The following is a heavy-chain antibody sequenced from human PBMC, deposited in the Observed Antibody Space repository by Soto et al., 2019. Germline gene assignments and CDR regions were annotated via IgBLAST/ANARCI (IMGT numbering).Heavy chain of an antibody. CDR1: GGSISSNY. D-gene: IGHD3-10*01. J-gene: IGHJ4*02. CDR2: IYYSGST. Sequence: QVQLQESGPGLVKPSETLSLMCTVSGGSISSNYWSWIRQPPGKGLEYIGYIYYSGSTNYNPSLQSRVTISVATSKNQFSLKLSSVTAADTAVYYCARGGGSPDYWGQGTLVTVSS. V-gene: IGHV4-59*01. CDR3: ARGGGSPDY.